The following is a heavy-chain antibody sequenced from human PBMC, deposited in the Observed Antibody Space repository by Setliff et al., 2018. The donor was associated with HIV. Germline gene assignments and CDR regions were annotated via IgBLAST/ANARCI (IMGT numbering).Heavy chain of an antibody. CDR3: ARDATRGGDMDV. J-gene: IGHJ6*03. CDR1: GFTFSSFA. Sequence: GSLRLSCGASGFTFSSFAMNWVRQAPGKGLEWVATIKQDGSEIYYMDSVKGRFTISRDNAKDSLYLQMNNLRAEDTAVYYCARDATRGGDMDVWGKGITVTVSS. V-gene: IGHV3-7*01. D-gene: IGHD2-15*01. CDR2: IKQDGSEI.